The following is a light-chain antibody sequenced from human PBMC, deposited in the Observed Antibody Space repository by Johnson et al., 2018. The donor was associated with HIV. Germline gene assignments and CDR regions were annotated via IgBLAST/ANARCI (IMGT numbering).Light chain of an antibody. CDR3: GTWDSSLSSGFYV. CDR2: DNN. V-gene: IGLV1-51*01. Sequence: QSVLTQPPSVSAAPGQKVTISCSGSSSNIGNNYVSWYQQLPKTAPKLLIYDNNTRPSGIPDRFPGSKSGTSATLGITGLQSGDEADYYFGTWDSSLSSGFYVFGTGTKVTVL. CDR1: SSNIGNNY. J-gene: IGLJ1*01.